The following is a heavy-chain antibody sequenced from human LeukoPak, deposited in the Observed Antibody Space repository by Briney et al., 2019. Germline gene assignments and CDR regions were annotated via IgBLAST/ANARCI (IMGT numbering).Heavy chain of an antibody. V-gene: IGHV4-61*01. J-gene: IGHJ3*02. D-gene: IGHD2-15*01. Sequence: SETLSLTCTVSGGSVSSGSYYWSWIRQPPGKGLEWIGYIYYSGSTNYNPSLKSRVTMSVDTSKNQFSLKLSSVTAADTAVYYCGRADCSRGSCYAFDIWGQGTMVTVSS. CDR3: GRADCSRGSCYAFDI. CDR1: GGSVSSGSYY. CDR2: IYYSGST.